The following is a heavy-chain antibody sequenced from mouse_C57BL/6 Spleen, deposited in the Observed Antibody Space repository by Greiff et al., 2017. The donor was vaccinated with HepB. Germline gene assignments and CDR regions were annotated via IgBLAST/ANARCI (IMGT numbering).Heavy chain of an antibody. CDR2: IYPGSGST. D-gene: IGHD1-1*01. Sequence: VQLQQSGAELVKPGASVKMSCKASGYTFTSYWITWVKQRPGQGLEWIGDIYPGSGSTNYNEKFKSKATLTVDTSSSTAYMQLSSLTSEDSAVYYCARTVTTVVAGHFDYWGQGTTLTVSS. CDR1: GYTFTSYW. CDR3: ARTVTTVVAGHFDY. V-gene: IGHV1-55*01. J-gene: IGHJ2*01.